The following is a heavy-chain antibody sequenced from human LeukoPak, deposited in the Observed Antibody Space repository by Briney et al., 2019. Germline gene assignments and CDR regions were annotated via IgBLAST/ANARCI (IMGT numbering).Heavy chain of an antibody. CDR3: ARGSQRGAAANYYGMDV. Sequence: QAGGSLRLSCAASGFTLSSYWMHWVRQAPGKGLVWVSRINSDGSSTTYADSVKGRFTISRDNAKNTLYLQMNSLRAEDTAVYHCARGSQRGAAANYYGMDVWGQGTTVTVSS. J-gene: IGHJ6*02. CDR2: INSDGSST. D-gene: IGHD2-2*01. CDR1: GFTLSSYW. V-gene: IGHV3-74*01.